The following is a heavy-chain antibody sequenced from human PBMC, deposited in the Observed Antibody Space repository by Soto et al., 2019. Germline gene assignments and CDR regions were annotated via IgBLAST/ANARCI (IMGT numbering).Heavy chain of an antibody. J-gene: IGHJ4*02. CDR1: GGTFSSYA. CDR2: IIPIFGTA. V-gene: IGHV1-69*13. Sequence: SVKVSCKASGGTFSSYAISWVRQAPGQGLEWMGGIIPIFGTANYAQKFQGRVTITADESTSTAYMELSSLRSEDTAVYYCGRGHYDFWSGNFDYWGQGTLVTVSS. D-gene: IGHD3-3*01. CDR3: GRGHYDFWSGNFDY.